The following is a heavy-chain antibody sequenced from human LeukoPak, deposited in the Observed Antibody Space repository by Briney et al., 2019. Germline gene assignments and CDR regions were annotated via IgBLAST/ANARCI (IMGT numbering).Heavy chain of an antibody. D-gene: IGHD6-13*01. J-gene: IGHJ4*02. V-gene: IGHV3-23*01. CDR2: ITGSGGNT. CDR1: GFTFTFSSYV. CDR3: TRTVRIDSSWYGANGLDY. Sequence: GGSLRLSCAASGFTFTFSSYVMTWVRQAPGRGLEWVSAITGSGGNTYYADSVKGRFTISRDNSKNTLYLQMNSLRAEDTAVYYCTRTVRIDSSWYGANGLDYWGQGTLATVSS.